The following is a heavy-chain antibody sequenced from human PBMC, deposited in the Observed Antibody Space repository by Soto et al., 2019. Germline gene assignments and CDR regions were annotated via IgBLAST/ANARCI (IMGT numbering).Heavy chain of an antibody. Sequence: SETLSLTCTVSGGSVSSGSYYWSWIRQPPGKGLEWIGYIYYSGSTNYNPSLKSRVTISVDTSKNQFSLKLSSVTAADTAVYYCARDLVVPAAGTYYFDYWGQGXLVTVSS. CDR3: ARDLVVPAAGTYYFDY. CDR1: GGSVSSGSYY. D-gene: IGHD2-2*01. J-gene: IGHJ4*02. V-gene: IGHV4-61*01. CDR2: IYYSGST.